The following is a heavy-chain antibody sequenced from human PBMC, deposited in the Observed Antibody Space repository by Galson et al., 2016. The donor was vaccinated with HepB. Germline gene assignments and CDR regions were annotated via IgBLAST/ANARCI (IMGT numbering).Heavy chain of an antibody. CDR1: GFTFSNYN. CDR3: ARDLDSRYYYSYHVMDV. V-gene: IGHV3-21*01. CDR2: ISGTNGFI. J-gene: IGHJ6*02. Sequence: LRLSCAASGFTFSNYNMNWVRQAPGKGLEWVSSISGTNGFIYQADSVKGRFTISRDNAKNSLYLQMSSLRADDTAVYFCARDLDSRYYYSYHVMDVWGQGTTVTVAS. D-gene: IGHD3-22*01.